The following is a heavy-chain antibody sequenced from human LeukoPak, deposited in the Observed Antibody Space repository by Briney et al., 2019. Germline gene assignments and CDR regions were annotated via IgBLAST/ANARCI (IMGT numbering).Heavy chain of an antibody. CDR2: IIPIFGTA. J-gene: IGHJ4*02. CDR1: GGTFSSYA. Sequence: SLKVSCKASGGTFSSYAISWVRQAPGQGLEWMGGIIPIFGTANYAQKFQGRVTITADESTSTAYMELSSLRSEDTAVYYCARVSSYNPSLFDYWGQGTLVTVSS. D-gene: IGHD5-24*01. CDR3: ARVSSYNPSLFDY. V-gene: IGHV1-69*13.